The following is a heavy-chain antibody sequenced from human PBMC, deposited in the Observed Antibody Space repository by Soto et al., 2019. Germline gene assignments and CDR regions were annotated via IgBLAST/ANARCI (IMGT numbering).Heavy chain of an antibody. Sequence: GGSLRLSSAAYGFSFSSYEMNWVRQAPGKGVECISYISSSGTTIHYADSVKGRFAISRDNAKNSLYLQMNSLRAEDTAVYYCASSYFYGSGTYYKGLGYWGQGTLVTVSS. J-gene: IGHJ4*02. CDR2: ISSSGTTI. CDR1: GFSFSSYE. D-gene: IGHD3-10*01. CDR3: ASSYFYGSGTYYKGLGY. V-gene: IGHV3-48*03.